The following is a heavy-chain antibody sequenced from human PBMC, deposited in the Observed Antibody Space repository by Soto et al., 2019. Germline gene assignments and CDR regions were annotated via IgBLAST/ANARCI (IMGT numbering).Heavy chain of an antibody. D-gene: IGHD1-26*01. V-gene: IGHV1-69*13. CDR3: ASPWELLSDAFDI. CDR2: IIPIFGTA. CDR1: GGTFSSYA. J-gene: IGHJ3*02. Sequence: AASVKVSCKASGGTFSSYAISCVRQAPGQGLEWMGGIIPIFGTANYAQKFQGRVTITADESTSTAYMELSSLRSEDTAVYYCASPWELLSDAFDIWGQGTMVTVSS.